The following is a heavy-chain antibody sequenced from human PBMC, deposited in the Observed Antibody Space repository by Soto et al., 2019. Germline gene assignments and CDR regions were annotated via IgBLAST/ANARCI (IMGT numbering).Heavy chain of an antibody. CDR1: GFTFSSYG. CDR3: AKGPPFQYSGYESAFDY. Sequence: VGSLRLSCAASGFTFSSYGMHWVRQAPGKGLEWVAVISYDGSNKYYADSVKGRFTISRDNSKNTLYLQMNSPRAEDTAVYYCAKGPPFQYSGYESAFDYWGQGTLVTVSS. CDR2: ISYDGSNK. J-gene: IGHJ4*02. D-gene: IGHD5-12*01. V-gene: IGHV3-30*18.